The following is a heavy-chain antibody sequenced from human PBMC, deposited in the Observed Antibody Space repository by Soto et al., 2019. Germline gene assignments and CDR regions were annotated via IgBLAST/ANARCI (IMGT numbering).Heavy chain of an antibody. D-gene: IGHD2-2*02. J-gene: IGHJ3*01. CDR1: GYTFTSYY. V-gene: IGHV1-46*01. CDR2: INPSGGST. CDR3: ARVEVPAAILGAFDL. Sequence: ASVKVSCKASGYTFTSYYMHWVRQAPGQGLEWMGIINPSGGSTSYAQKFQGRVTMTRDTSTSTVYMELSSLRSEDTAVYYCARVEVPAAILGAFDLWGQGTLVTVSS.